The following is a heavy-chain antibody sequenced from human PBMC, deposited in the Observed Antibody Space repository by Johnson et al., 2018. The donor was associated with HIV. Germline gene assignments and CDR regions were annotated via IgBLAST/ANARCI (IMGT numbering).Heavy chain of an antibody. CDR2: ISNDGTNT. J-gene: IGHJ3*02. D-gene: IGHD6-6*01. CDR1: DFTFTNNA. Sequence: QVQLVESGGGVVQPGRSLRLSCAASDFTFTNNAIHWVRQAPGKGLEWVAVISNDGTNTYYADSVKGRFTISRDNSRNSVSLQMIILRPKDTAMYYCASGVTARPPLLIWGQGTMVTVSS. V-gene: IGHV3-30*04. CDR3: ASGVTARPPLLI.